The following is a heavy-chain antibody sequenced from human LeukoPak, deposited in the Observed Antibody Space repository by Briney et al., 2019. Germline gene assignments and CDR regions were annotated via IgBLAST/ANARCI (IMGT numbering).Heavy chain of an antibody. J-gene: IGHJ5*02. D-gene: IGHD3-10*01. V-gene: IGHV3-21*01. CDR1: GFTFSSYS. CDR3: AGGAVRGVISVWFDP. CDR2: IRSISSYI. Sequence: GGSLRLSCAASGFTFSSYSMNCVPPAPGKGGECVSYIRSISSYIYSADSVKGRFTISRDNAKTSLYLQMNSLRAEDTAVYYCAGGAVRGVISVWFDPWGQGTLVTVSS.